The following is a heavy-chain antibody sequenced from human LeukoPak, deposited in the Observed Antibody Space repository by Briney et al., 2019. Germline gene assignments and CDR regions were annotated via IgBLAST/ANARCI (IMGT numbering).Heavy chain of an antibody. CDR2: ISSSSYI. CDR1: GFTFSSYS. J-gene: IGHJ1*01. D-gene: IGHD3-22*01. CDR3: ASSSGYYLDYFQH. V-gene: IGHV3-21*01. Sequence: GGSLRLSCAASGFTFSSYSMNWVRQAPGKGLEWVSSISSSSYIYYGDSVKGRFTISRDNAKNSLYLQMNSLRAEDTAVYYCASSSGYYLDYFQHWGQGTLVTVSS.